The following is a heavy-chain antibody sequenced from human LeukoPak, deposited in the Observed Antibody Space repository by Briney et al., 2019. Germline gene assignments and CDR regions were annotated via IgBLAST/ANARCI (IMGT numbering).Heavy chain of an antibody. D-gene: IGHD5-12*01. CDR2: IYNDGTT. CDR3: ARDYSGYEKAFDI. CDR1: GFTFSSNY. Sequence: PGGSLRLSCEASGFTFSSNYMSWVRQAPGKGLEWVSIIYNDGTTYYADSVKGRFTISRDNSKNTLYLQMNSLRDEDTAVYYCARDYSGYEKAFDIWGQGTMVTVFS. J-gene: IGHJ3*02. V-gene: IGHV3-66*01.